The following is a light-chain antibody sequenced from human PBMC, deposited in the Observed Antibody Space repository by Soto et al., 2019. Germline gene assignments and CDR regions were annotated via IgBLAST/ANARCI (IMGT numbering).Light chain of an antibody. CDR3: QSYDSSLSGPYV. V-gene: IGLV1-40*01. J-gene: IGLJ1*01. CDR1: SSNIGAGYD. CDR2: GNN. Sequence: QSFLTHPPSVSGAPGQRVTISCTGNSSNIGAGYDVHWYQQLPGTAPKLLIYGNNNRPSGVPDRFSGSKSGTSASLAITGLQAEDEADYYCQSYDSSLSGPYVFGTGTKVTVL.